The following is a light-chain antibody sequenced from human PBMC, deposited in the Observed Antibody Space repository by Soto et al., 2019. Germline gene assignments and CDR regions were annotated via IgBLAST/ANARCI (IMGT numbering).Light chain of an antibody. CDR1: QGIGNY. CDR2: EAS. V-gene: IGKV1-33*01. CDR3: QQYDDLPFT. J-gene: IGKJ4*01. Sequence: DIQMTQSPSSLSASVGDRVTITCQASQGIGNYVTWYQQKPGKAPKLLIYEASNLETGVPSRFSGSGSGTDFTFTINSLQPEDIGTYYCQQYDDLPFTFGGGTKVEIK.